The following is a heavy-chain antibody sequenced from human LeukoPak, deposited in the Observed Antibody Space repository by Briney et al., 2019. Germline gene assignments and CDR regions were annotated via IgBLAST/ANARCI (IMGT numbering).Heavy chain of an antibody. J-gene: IGHJ5*02. CDR2: INPSGGST. CDR3: ARISWMAAVGATTGWFDP. D-gene: IGHD1-26*01. CDR1: GDTFTSYY. V-gene: IGHV1-46*01. Sequence: ASVKVSCKASGDTFTSYYMHWVRQAPGQGLEWMGIINPSGGSTSYAQKCQGRVTMTRDMSTSTVYMELSSLRSEDTAVYYCARISWMAAVGATTGWFDPWGQGTLVTVSS.